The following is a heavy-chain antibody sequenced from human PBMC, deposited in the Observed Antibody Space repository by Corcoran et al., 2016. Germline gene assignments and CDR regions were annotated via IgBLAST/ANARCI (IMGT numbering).Heavy chain of an antibody. J-gene: IGHJ6*02. CDR2: INPSGGST. D-gene: IGHD3-3*01. CDR1: GYTFTSYY. Sequence: QVELVQSGAEVKKPGASVKVSCKASGYTFTSYYMHWVRQAPGQGLEWMGIINPSGGSTSYAQKFQGRVTMTRDTSTSTVYMELSSLRSEDTAVYYCARDVSYDFWSGSSPRGYYYYYGMDVWGQGTTVTVSS. V-gene: IGHV1-46*01. CDR3: ARDVSYDFWSGSSPRGYYYYYGMDV.